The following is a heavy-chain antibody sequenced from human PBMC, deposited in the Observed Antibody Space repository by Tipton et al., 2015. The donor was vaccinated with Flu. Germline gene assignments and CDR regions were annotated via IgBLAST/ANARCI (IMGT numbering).Heavy chain of an antibody. CDR2: ISYDGSNK. CDR1: GFTFSSYA. V-gene: IGHV3-30-3*01. CDR3: ARGRVGYSYGLPY. Sequence: SLRLSCAASGFTFSSYAMHWVRQAPGKGLEWVAVISYDGSNKYYADSVKGRFTISRDNSKNTLYLQMNSLRAEDTAVYYCARGRVGYSYGLPYWGQGTLVTVSS. J-gene: IGHJ4*02. D-gene: IGHD5-18*01.